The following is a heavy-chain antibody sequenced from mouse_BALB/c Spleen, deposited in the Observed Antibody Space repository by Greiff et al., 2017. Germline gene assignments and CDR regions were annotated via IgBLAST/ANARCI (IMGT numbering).Heavy chain of an antibody. CDR2: IDPETGGT. Sequence: QVHVKQSGAELVRPGASVTLSCKASGYTFTDYEMHWVKQTPVHGLEWIGAIDPETGGTAYNQKFKGKATLTADKSSSTAYMELRSLTSEDSAVYYCTRNYGSSYFAMDYWGQGTSVTVSS. CDR1: GYTFTDYE. CDR3: TRNYGSSYFAMDY. V-gene: IGHV1-15*01. D-gene: IGHD1-1*01. J-gene: IGHJ4*01.